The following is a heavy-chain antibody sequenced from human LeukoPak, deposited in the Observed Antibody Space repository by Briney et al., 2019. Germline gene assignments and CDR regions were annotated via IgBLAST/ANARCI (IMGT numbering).Heavy chain of an antibody. CDR3: TKFNWGSQVPDYFDY. CDR2: ISYDGTNK. CDR1: GFTFRSYG. D-gene: IGHD7-27*01. J-gene: IGHJ4*02. V-gene: IGHV3-30*18. Sequence: GGSLRLSCAASGFTFRSYGMHWVRQAPGKGLDWVAVISYDGTNKYYADSVKGRFTISRDNSKNSLYLQLHSLRAEDTAVYYCTKFNWGSQVPDYFDYWGQGTLVTVSS.